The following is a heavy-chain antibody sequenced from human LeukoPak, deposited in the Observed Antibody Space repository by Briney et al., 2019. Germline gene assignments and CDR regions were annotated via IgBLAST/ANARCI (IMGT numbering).Heavy chain of an antibody. CDR3: AREVRLGELSFGY. Sequence: PSETLSLTCTVSGGSISSYYWSRIRQPPGKGLEWIGYIYYSGSTNYKPSLKSRVTISVDTSKNQFSLRLSSVTAADTAVYFCAREVRLGELSFGYWGQGTLVTVSS. V-gene: IGHV4-59*01. J-gene: IGHJ4*02. CDR1: GGSISSYY. CDR2: IYYSGST. D-gene: IGHD3-16*02.